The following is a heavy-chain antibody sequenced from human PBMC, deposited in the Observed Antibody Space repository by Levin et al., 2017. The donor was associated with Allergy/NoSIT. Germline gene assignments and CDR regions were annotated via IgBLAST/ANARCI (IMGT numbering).Heavy chain of an antibody. Sequence: GGSLRLSCAASRFTFSNAWMTWVRQAPGKGLEWVGRIKTKTEAGTTEYAAPVKGRFTISRDDSKNTVYLQMNSLKTEDTAVYYCTTNPAVGRPLWIDPEDSLDIWGQGTTVTVFS. D-gene: IGHD1-1*01. J-gene: IGHJ3*02. V-gene: IGHV3-15*01. CDR1: RFTFSNAW. CDR2: IKTKTEAGTT. CDR3: TTNPAVGRPLWIDPEDSLDI.